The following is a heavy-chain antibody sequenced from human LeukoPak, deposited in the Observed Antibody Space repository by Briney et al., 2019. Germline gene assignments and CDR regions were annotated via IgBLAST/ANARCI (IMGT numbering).Heavy chain of an antibody. CDR3: AKDQVVVVPADWFDP. J-gene: IGHJ5*02. CDR2: ISGNGGST. Sequence: GGSLRLSCAASGFTFSSYAMSWVRQAPGKGLEWVSAISGNGGSTYYADSVKGRFTISRDNSKNTLYLQMNSLRAEDTAVYYCAKDQVVVVPADWFDPWGQGTLVTVSS. CDR1: GFTFSSYA. V-gene: IGHV3-23*01. D-gene: IGHD2-2*01.